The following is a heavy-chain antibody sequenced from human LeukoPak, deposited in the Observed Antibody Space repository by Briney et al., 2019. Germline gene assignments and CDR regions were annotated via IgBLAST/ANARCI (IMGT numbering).Heavy chain of an antibody. V-gene: IGHV1-2*02. Sequence: GASVKVSCKASGYTFTGYYMHWVRQAPGQGLEWMGCIKPNSGDTNYAQKFHGRVTMTRDTSISAAYMELSRLRSDDTAVYYCVREYYDSSGYYSNFDNWGQGTLVTVSS. CDR3: VREYYDSSGYYSNFDN. CDR1: GYTFTGYY. CDR2: IKPNSGDT. D-gene: IGHD3-22*01. J-gene: IGHJ4*02.